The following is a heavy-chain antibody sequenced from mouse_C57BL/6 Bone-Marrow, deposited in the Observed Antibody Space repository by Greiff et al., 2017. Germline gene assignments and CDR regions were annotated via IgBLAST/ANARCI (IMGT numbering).Heavy chain of an antibody. CDR1: GYTITSYW. Sequence: QVQLQQPGAELVKPGASVTVSCTASGYTITSYWMHWVKKRPGQGLAWIGRIHPSDSETNYNQKFKGKATLTLDKSSSTANNQFSILTSEDSAVYDCAIITTVVEYYFDYWGQGTTLTVSA. J-gene: IGHJ2*01. V-gene: IGHV1-74*01. D-gene: IGHD1-1*01. CDR3: AIITTVVEYYFDY. CDR2: IHPSDSET.